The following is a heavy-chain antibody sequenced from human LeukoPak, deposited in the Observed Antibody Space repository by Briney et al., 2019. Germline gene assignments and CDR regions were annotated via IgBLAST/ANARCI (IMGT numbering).Heavy chain of an antibody. CDR1: GYTFTSYG. CDR2: ISAYNGNT. J-gene: IGHJ6*03. D-gene: IGHD3-3*01. Sequence: ASVKVSCKASGYTFTSYGISWVRQAPGQGLEWMGWISAYNGNTNYAQKLQGRVTMTTDTSTSTAYMELRSLRSDDTAVYYCARGRFLTNNKYRSPSYYYYMDVWGKGTTVTVSS. V-gene: IGHV1-18*01. CDR3: ARGRFLTNNKYRSPSYYYYMDV.